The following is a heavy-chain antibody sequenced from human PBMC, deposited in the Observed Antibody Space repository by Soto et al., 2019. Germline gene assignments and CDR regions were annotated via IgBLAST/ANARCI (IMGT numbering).Heavy chain of an antibody. Sequence: GGSLRLSCTASGFTFGDYAMSWFRQAPGKGLEWVGFIRSKAYGGTTEYAAAVKGSFTISRDDSKSIAYLQMKSLKTEDTAVYYCTSFSGPLAFDIWGQGTMVTVSS. J-gene: IGHJ3*02. CDR2: IRSKAYGGTT. CDR3: TSFSGPLAFDI. CDR1: GFTFGDYA. V-gene: IGHV3-49*03. D-gene: IGHD3-10*01.